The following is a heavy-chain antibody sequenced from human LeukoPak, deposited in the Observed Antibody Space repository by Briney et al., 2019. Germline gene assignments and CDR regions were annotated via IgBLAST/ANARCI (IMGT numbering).Heavy chain of an antibody. Sequence: PSETLSLTCTVSGGSISSYYWSWIRQPPGKGLEWIGYIYYSGSTNYIPSLKSRVTISVDTSKKQFSLKLSSVTAADTAVYYCARMWQQAGVWFDPWGQGTLVTVSS. V-gene: IGHV4-59*01. CDR2: IYYSGST. CDR1: GGSISSYY. J-gene: IGHJ5*02. D-gene: IGHD3-10*01. CDR3: ARMWQQAGVWFDP.